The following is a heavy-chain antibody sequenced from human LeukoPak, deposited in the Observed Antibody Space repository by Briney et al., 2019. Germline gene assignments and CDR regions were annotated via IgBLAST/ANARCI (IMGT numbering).Heavy chain of an antibody. CDR1: GGSISSGSYY. CDR3: ARGWLEQLFDS. CDR2: IYSSGST. J-gene: IGHJ4*02. V-gene: IGHV4-61*10. D-gene: IGHD5-24*01. Sequence: SETLSLTCSVSGGSISSGSYYWSWIRQPAGKGLEWIGRIYSSGSTNYNPSLKSRVTISVDTSKNEFSLNLNSVTAADTAVYYCARGWLEQLFDSWGQGTLVTVSS.